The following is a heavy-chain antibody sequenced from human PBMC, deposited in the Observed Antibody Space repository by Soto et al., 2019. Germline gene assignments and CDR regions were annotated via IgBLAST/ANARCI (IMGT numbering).Heavy chain of an antibody. D-gene: IGHD3-22*01. CDR2: IWYDGSNK. CDR1: GFTFSTYG. CDR3: ARDMDYYDSSGYYQDY. J-gene: IGHJ4*02. V-gene: IGHV3-33*01. Sequence: SLRLSCAASGFTFSTYGMHWVRQAPGKGLEWVAVIWYDGSNKYYADSVKGRFTISRDNSKNTLYLQMNSLRAEDTAVYYCARDMDYYDSSGYYQDYWGQGTLVTVSS.